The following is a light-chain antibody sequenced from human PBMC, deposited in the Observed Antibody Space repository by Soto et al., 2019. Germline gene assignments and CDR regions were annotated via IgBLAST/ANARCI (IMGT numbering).Light chain of an antibody. CDR3: QKYNSAPLT. CDR1: KAIAPY. J-gene: IGKJ4*01. V-gene: IGKV1-27*01. CDR2: AAS. Sequence: DVQMTQSPSSLSASVGDRVTITCRASKAIAPYLAWFQQKPGKVPTLLIYAASTLQSGVPSRFSGSGSGTDFALTIRSLQPEDVATYYCQKYNSAPLTFGGGTKVEIK.